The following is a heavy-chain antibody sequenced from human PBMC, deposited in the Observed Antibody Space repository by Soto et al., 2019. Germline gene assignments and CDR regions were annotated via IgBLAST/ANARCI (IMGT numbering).Heavy chain of an antibody. D-gene: IGHD2-2*01. Sequence: QVQLVQSGAEVKKPGSSVKVSCKASGGTFSRYSITWVRQAPGHGLEWIGRIIPIFGIASYAQKFQGRVTITGEGSKNTAYMELSSLRSDDTAVYYCAREDRDRETGLVPAAIDGMDVWGQGTTVTVSS. CDR1: GGTFSRYS. V-gene: IGHV1-69*08. J-gene: IGHJ6*02. CDR2: IIPIFGIA. CDR3: AREDRDRETGLVPAAIDGMDV.